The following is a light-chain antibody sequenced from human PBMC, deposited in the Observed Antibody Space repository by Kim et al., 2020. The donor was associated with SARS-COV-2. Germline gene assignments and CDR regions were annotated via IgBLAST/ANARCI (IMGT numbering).Light chain of an antibody. Sequence: SSELTQDPAVSVALGQTVRITCQGDSLRRYSARWYQQKPGQAPVLVIYGKNNRPSGISDRFSGSSSGNTASLTITGEQAEDEADYFCNSRATGGHHLVFG. V-gene: IGLV3-19*01. CDR1: SLRRYS. CDR2: GKN. J-gene: IGLJ2*01. CDR3: NSRATGGHHLV.